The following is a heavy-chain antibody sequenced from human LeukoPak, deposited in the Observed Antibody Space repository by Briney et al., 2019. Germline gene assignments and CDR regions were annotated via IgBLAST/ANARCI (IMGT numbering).Heavy chain of an antibody. CDR3: ARGNQLGWAVAGTRSGMDV. D-gene: IGHD6-19*01. V-gene: IGHV3-21*01. J-gene: IGHJ6*02. CDR1: GFTPGFTFGNYA. CDR2: ISSSSSYI. Sequence: PGGSLRLSCAASGFTPGFTFGNYAMSWVRQAPGKGLEWVSSISSSSSYIYYADSVKGRFTISRDNAKNSLYLQMNSLRAEDTAVYYCARGNQLGWAVAGTRSGMDVWGQGTTVTVSS.